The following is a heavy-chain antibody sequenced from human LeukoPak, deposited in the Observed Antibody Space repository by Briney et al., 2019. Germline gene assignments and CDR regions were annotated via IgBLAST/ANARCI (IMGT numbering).Heavy chain of an antibody. J-gene: IGHJ4*02. CDR1: GFTFSSYE. CDR2: ISSSGSTI. V-gene: IGHV3-48*03. CDR3: ARDGYNPDY. D-gene: IGHD5-24*01. Sequence: PGGSLRLSCAASGFTFSSYEMNWVCQAPGKGLEWVSYISSSGSTIYYADSVKGRFTISRDNAKNSLYLQMNSLRAEDTAVYYCARDGYNPDYWGQGTLVTVSS.